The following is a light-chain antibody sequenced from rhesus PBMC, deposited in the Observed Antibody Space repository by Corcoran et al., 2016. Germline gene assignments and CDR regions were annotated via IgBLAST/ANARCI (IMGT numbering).Light chain of an antibody. CDR3: QHSNSFPYS. V-gene: IGKV1-32*01. Sequence: DIQMTQSPSSLSASVGDRVIINCRASQGISSDINWYQQKPGKAPKLLIDIANPLERGAPSRVSASGSGTEFTLTISSLTPEVFATYYCQHSNSFPYSFGQGTKVEIK. J-gene: IGKJ2*01. CDR2: IAN. CDR1: QGISSD.